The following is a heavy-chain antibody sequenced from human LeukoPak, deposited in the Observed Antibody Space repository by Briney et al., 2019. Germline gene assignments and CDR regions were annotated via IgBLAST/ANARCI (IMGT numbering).Heavy chain of an antibody. CDR1: GGTFSSYA. CDR2: IIPIFGTA. D-gene: IGHD2-15*01. J-gene: IGHJ6*03. Sequence: SVKVSCKASGGTFSSYAISWVRQAPGQGLEWMGGIIPIFGTANYAQKFQGRVTMTTDTSTSTAYMELRSLRSDDTAVYYCARALHCSGGSCYFTADYYYYYMDVWGKGTTVTVSS. V-gene: IGHV1-69*05. CDR3: ARALHCSGGSCYFTADYYYYYMDV.